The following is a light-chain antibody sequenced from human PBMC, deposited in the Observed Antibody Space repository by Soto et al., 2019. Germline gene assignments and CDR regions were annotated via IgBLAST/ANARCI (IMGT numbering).Light chain of an antibody. CDR2: GAS. Sequence: DIQMTQSPSSLSASVGDTVTITCRASQSISPNLNWYQHKAGEAPKLLIYGASSLQSGVPSRFSGSRSGADFTLTISGLQPEDFTTYYCQQSYDNLTFGPGTKVDIK. V-gene: IGKV1-39*01. CDR3: QQSYDNLT. CDR1: QSISPN. J-gene: IGKJ3*01.